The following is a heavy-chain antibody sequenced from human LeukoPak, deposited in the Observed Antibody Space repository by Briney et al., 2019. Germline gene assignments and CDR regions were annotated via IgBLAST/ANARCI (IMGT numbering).Heavy chain of an antibody. D-gene: IGHD1-26*01. CDR1: GFTFSSYA. J-gene: IGHJ3*01. V-gene: IGHV3-30*18. CDR2: ISYDGSNK. Sequence: GGSLRLSCAASGFTFSSYAMSWVRQAPGKGLEWVAVISYDGSNKYYADSVKGRFTISRDNSKNTLFLQMNSLRVEDTAVYYCAKVHLRIEIYAFDVWGQGTMVTVSS. CDR3: AKVHLRIEIYAFDV.